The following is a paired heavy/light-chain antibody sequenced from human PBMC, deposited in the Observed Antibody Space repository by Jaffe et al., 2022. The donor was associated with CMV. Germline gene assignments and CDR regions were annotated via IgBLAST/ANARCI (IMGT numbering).Heavy chain of an antibody. CDR3: ARVFHSGNSQSLDL. J-gene: IGHJ5*02. CDR2: IWYDGSNK. D-gene: IGHD3-22*01. V-gene: IGHV3-33*01. Sequence: QVQLVESGGGVAQPGRSLRLSCAASGFTFSHYGMHWVRQAPGKGLEWVAVIWYDGSNKYYADSVKGRFTISRDNPKNTLHLQMDSLRVEDTAVYYCARVFHSGNSQSLDLWGQGTLVTVSS. CDR1: GFTFSHYG.
Light chain of an antibody. CDR3: QQSHSSPLT. CDR1: QSINTF. CDR2: GAS. V-gene: IGKV1-39*01. J-gene: IGKJ4*01. Sequence: DIQMTQSPSSLSASVGDRVTITCRASQSINTFLHWYQQKPGKAPRLLIYGASSLHSGVPSRFSASGSGTDFTLTISSLQPEDFASYYCQQSHSSPLTFGGGTKVEIK.